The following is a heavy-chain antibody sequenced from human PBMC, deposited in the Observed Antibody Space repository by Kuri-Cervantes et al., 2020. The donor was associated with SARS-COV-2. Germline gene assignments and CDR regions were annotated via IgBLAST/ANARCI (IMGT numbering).Heavy chain of an antibody. CDR1: GFTFSNAW. D-gene: IGHD3-22*01. V-gene: IGHV3-23*01. CDR2: ISGSGGST. CDR3: AKDHDPHYYDSSGYYAY. J-gene: IGHJ4*02. Sequence: GESLKISCAASGFTFSNAWMSWVRQAPGKGLEWVSAISGSGGSTYYADSVKGRFTISRDNSKNTLSLQMNSLRAEDTAVYYCAKDHDPHYYDSSGYYAYWGQGTLVTVSS.